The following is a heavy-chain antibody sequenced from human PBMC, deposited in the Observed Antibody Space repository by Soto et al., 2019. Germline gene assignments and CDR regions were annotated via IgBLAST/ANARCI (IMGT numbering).Heavy chain of an antibody. Sequence: PGESLKIPCKGSGYSFTSYWIGWVRQMPGKGLEWMGIIYPGDSDTRYSPSFQGQVTISADKSISTAYLQWSSLKASDTAMYYCARRGFHLYYYMDVWGKGTTVTVSS. D-gene: IGHD3-22*01. V-gene: IGHV5-51*01. CDR2: IYPGDSDT. CDR1: GYSFTSYW. CDR3: ARRGFHLYYYMDV. J-gene: IGHJ6*03.